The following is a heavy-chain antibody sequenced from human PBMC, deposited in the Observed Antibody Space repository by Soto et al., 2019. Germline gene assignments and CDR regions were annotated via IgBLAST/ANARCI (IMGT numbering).Heavy chain of an antibody. V-gene: IGHV5-10-1*01. D-gene: IGHD3-3*01. CDR3: ARMIYYDFWSGYPYYYGMDV. CDR2: IDPSDSYT. CDR1: GYSFTSYW. Sequence: HGESLKISCKGSGYSFTSYWISWVRQMPGKGLEWMGRIDPSDSYTNYSPSFQGHVTISADKSISTAYLQWSSLKASDTAMYYCARMIYYDFWSGYPYYYGMDVWGQGTTVTVSS. J-gene: IGHJ6*02.